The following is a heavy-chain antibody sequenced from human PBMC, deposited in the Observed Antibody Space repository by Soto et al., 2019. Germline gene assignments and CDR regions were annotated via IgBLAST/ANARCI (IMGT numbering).Heavy chain of an antibody. Sequence: VQLVESGGGVVQPGRSLRLSCAASGFTFSDYAMHWVRQAPGKGLEWVAVVSHDGRNTHYADSVKGRFTISRDSAKNTVSLEMTSLRAEETAVYYCAKGGRQWLVTSDFNYWGPGALVTVSS. CDR2: VSHDGRNT. CDR3: AKGGRQWLVTSDFNY. J-gene: IGHJ4*02. CDR1: GFTFSDYA. D-gene: IGHD6-19*01. V-gene: IGHV3-30*18.